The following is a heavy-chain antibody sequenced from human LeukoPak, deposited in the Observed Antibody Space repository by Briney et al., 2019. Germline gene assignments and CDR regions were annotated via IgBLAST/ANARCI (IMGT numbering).Heavy chain of an antibody. J-gene: IGHJ5*02. Sequence: SETLSLTCTVSGGSISSYYWSWIRQPAGKGLEWIGRIYTSGSTNYNPSLKSRVTMSVDTSKNQFSLKLGSVTAADTAVYYCARDIVVVPAAIYWFDPWGQGTLVTVSS. D-gene: IGHD2-2*01. CDR1: GGSISSYY. V-gene: IGHV4-4*07. CDR3: ARDIVVVPAAIYWFDP. CDR2: IYTSGST.